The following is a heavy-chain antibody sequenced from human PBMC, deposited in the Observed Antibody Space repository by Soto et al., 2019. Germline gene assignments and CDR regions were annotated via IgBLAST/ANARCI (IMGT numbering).Heavy chain of an antibody. CDR2: IYYSGST. D-gene: IGHD3-22*01. CDR1: GGSISSYY. J-gene: IGHJ3*02. V-gene: IGHV4-59*01. CDR3: ARESPLIVVKDAFDI. Sequence: QVQLQESGPGLVKPSETLSLTCTVSGGSISSYYWSWIRQPPGKGLEWIGYIYYSGSTNYNPSLKPRVTISVDTSNNQFSLKLSSVTAADTAVYYCARESPLIVVKDAFDIWGQGTMVTVSS.